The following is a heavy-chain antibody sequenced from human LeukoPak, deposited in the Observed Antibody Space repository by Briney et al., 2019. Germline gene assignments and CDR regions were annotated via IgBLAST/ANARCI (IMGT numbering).Heavy chain of an antibody. D-gene: IGHD2-21*01. CDR3: ARDNDYSESGCHGDWGYYFDY. Sequence: PGGSLRLSCAASGFSFSSYEMIWVRQAPGKGLEWISYINSGSGTNIFYADSVKGRFTISRDNAKNSLYLQMNTLRAEDTAVYHCARDNDYSESGCHGDWGYYFDYWGQGALVTVSS. CDR2: INSGSGTNI. V-gene: IGHV3-48*03. J-gene: IGHJ4*02. CDR1: GFSFSSYE.